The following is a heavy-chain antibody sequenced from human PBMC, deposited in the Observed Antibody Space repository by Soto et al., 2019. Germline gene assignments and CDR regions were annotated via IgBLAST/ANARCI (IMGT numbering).Heavy chain of an antibody. CDR2: LIPILGTA. CDR3: ARDSHDYIWGSYRNGMDV. Sequence: QVQLVQSGAEVKKPGSSVKVSCKASGNTFSKYAISWVRQAPGQGLEWMGGLIPILGTAKYAHKFQGRVTITADESTRTAYMELSSVRFEDTAVYYCARDSHDYIWGSYRNGMDVWGQGTTVSVSS. J-gene: IGHJ6*02. CDR1: GNTFSKYA. D-gene: IGHD3-16*02. V-gene: IGHV1-69*01.